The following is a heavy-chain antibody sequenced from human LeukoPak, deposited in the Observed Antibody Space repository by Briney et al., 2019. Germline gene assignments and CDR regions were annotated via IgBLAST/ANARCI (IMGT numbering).Heavy chain of an antibody. CDR3: AKDATASPYFHWFDN. CDR1: GFAFSTYP. J-gene: IGHJ4*02. D-gene: IGHD3-9*01. Sequence: GGSLRLSCAASGFAFSTYPMTWVRQVPGKGLEWVSAISGGGDTTAYAASVQGRSTISRDNSKNTLYLQVNSLRVEDTAVYYCAKDATASPYFHWFDNWGQGTQVIVSS. V-gene: IGHV3-23*01. CDR2: ISGGGDTT.